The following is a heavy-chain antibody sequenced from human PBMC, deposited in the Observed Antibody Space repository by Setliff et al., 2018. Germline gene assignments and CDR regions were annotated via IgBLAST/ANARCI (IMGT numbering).Heavy chain of an antibody. Sequence: PGGSLRLSCAASGFTFSNYYMTWIRQAPGKGLEWISYIHDSGNPTYYADSVKGRFTASRDNAKNSLYLQMTSLRAEDTAIYYCARTTGYHLEGDFDYWGQGTLVTVSS. CDR1: GFTFSNYY. CDR3: ARTTGYHLEGDFDY. V-gene: IGHV3-11*01. J-gene: IGHJ4*02. CDR2: IHDSGNPT. D-gene: IGHD5-12*01.